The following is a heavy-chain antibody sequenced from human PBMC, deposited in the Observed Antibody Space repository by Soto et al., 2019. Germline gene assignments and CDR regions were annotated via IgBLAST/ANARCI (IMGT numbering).Heavy chain of an antibody. Sequence: QVQLVQSGAEVKKPGASVKVSCKASGYTFTSYAMHWVRQAPGQRLEWMGWINAGNGNTKYSQKFQGRVTITRDTSASTDYMELSSLRSEDTAVYYCAREGMGSSWDLCYWGQGTLVTVSS. J-gene: IGHJ4*02. CDR1: GYTFTSYA. V-gene: IGHV1-3*01. CDR3: AREGMGSSWDLCY. CDR2: INAGNGNT. D-gene: IGHD6-13*01.